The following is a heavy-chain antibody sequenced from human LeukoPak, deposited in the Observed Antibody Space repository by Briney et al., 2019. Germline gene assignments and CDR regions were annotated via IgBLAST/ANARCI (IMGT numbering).Heavy chain of an antibody. CDR2: IYPGDSDT. Sequence: GESLKISCKGSGYSFTSYWIGWVRQMPGKGLEWMGIIYPGDSDTRYSPSFQGQVTISADKSISTAYLQWSSLKASDTAMYYCARGDCSGGSCYPNYFDYWGQGTLVTVSS. J-gene: IGHJ4*02. CDR3: ARGDCSGGSCYPNYFDY. CDR1: GYSFTSYW. D-gene: IGHD2-15*01. V-gene: IGHV5-51*01.